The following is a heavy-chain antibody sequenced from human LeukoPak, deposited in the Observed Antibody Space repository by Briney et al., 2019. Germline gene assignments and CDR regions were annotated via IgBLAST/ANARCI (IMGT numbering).Heavy chain of an antibody. CDR1: GGTFSKYT. CDR2: ITPLFGTA. V-gene: IGHV1-69*13. Sequence: SVKVSCKASGGTFSKYTISWVRQSPGQGLEWMGGITPLFGTASYAQKFQGRVTITADESTSTAYMELSSLRSEDTAVYYCSSDDWFDPWGQGTLVTVSS. J-gene: IGHJ5*02. D-gene: IGHD6-19*01. CDR3: SSDDWFDP.